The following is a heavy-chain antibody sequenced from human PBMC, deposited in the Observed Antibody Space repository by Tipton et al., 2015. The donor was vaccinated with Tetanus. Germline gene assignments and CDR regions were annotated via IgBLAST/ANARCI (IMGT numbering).Heavy chain of an antibody. J-gene: IGHJ6*02. V-gene: IGHV3-9*01. CDR2: FDFNSGRT. Sequence: SLRLSCAVSGFTFRDWAIHWVRQAPGKGLEWVSGFDFNSGRTGYASSVKGRFTIYRDTAHNFLYLQMNSLSAEDTAFYYCTKDLTPGGADVWGQGTTVTVSS. D-gene: IGHD3-9*01. CDR1: GFTFRDWA. CDR3: TKDLTPGGADV.